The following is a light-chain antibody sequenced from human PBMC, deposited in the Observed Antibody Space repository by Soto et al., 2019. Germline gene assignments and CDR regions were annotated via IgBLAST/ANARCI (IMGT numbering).Light chain of an antibody. V-gene: IGKV3-20*01. Sequence: IVFIHAPRNQSLAPGGTATLSRRASPSVNSIYLAWYQQKPGQAPRLLIYRTSSRASAIPDRFSGSGSGTDFTLTISRLEPEDFGIYYCQQYGASPYTFGQGTKVDIK. CDR1: PSVNSIY. J-gene: IGKJ2*01. CDR2: RTS. CDR3: QQYGASPYT.